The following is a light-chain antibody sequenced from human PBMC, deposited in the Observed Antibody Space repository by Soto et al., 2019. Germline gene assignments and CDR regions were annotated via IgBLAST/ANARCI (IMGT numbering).Light chain of an antibody. CDR1: SGINVATYS. V-gene: IGLV5-45*01. J-gene: IGLJ2*01. CDR3: MIWHSSAVV. Sequence: QSVLTQPPSLSASPGASASLTCTLRSGINVATYSIYWYQQKPGSPPQYLLRYKSDSDKQQGSGVPSRFSGSKDASANAGILLISGLQSEDEADYYCMIWHSSAVVFGGGTKVTVL. CDR2: YKSDSDK.